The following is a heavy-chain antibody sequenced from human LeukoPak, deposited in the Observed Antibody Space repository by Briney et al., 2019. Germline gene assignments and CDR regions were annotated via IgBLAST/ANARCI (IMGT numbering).Heavy chain of an antibody. CDR1: GFTFSTYA. Sequence: GGSLRLSGAAPGFTFSTYAMSGVRQAPGKGLEWVSTISGSGGNTYYADSVKGRFTISRDNSKNTLNLQMNSLRAEDTAVYYCAKDEVVGATSDCWAQGTLVTVSS. D-gene: IGHD1-26*01. CDR2: ISGSGGNT. V-gene: IGHV3-23*01. CDR3: AKDEVVGATSDC. J-gene: IGHJ4*02.